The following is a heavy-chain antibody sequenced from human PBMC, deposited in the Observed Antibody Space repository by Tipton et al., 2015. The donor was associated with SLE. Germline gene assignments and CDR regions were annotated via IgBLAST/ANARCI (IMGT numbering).Heavy chain of an antibody. D-gene: IGHD5-12*01. J-gene: IGHJ3*02. CDR2: INHSGST. V-gene: IGHV4-34*01. Sequence: TLSLTCAVYGGSFSGYYWSRIRQPPGKGLEWIGEINHSGSTNYNPSLKSRVTISVDTSKNQFSLKLSSVTAADTAVYYCARGHERHYDSPNFDIWGQGTMVTVSS. CDR3: ARGHERHYDSPNFDI. CDR1: GGSFSGYY.